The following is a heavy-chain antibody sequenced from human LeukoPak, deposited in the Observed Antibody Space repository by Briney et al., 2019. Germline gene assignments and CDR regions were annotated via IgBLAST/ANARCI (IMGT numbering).Heavy chain of an antibody. CDR3: ARDDFWSDSAARPTYYYGSGYIDY. D-gene: IGHD3-10*01. CDR1: GFNFSSFC. Sequence: GGSLRLSCAASGFNFSSFCMHWVRQVPGKGLMWVSRINSGGSTTTYADSVKGRFTVSRDDAKNTLFLQMTSLGAEDTAVYYCARDDFWSDSAARPTYYYGSGYIDYWGQGTLVTVSS. CDR2: INSGGSTT. V-gene: IGHV3-74*01. J-gene: IGHJ4*02.